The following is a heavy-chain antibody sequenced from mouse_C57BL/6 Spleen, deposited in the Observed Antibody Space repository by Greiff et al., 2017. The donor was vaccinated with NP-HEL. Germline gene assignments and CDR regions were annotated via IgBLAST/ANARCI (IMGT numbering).Heavy chain of an antibody. CDR1: GYTFTSYW. CDR3: ARIRGIYDGVYFYY. J-gene: IGHJ2*01. D-gene: IGHD2-3*01. Sequence: QVQLQQPGADLVKPGASVKMSCKASGYTFTSYWITWVKQRPGQGLEWIGDIYPGSGSTNYNEKFKSKATLTVDTSSSTAYMQLSSLTSEDSAVYYCARIRGIYDGVYFYYWGQGTTLTVSS. CDR2: IYPGSGST. V-gene: IGHV1-55*01.